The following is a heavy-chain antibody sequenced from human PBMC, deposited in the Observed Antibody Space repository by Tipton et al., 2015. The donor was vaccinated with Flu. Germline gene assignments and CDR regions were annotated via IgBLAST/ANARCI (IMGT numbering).Heavy chain of an antibody. V-gene: IGHV4-38-2*02. Sequence: LRLSCTVSGYSITSGSFWGWIRQPPGKGLEWIGKIYHSGTTYYNPSLRSRVTISVDTSKNQFSLKLSSVTAADTAVYYCARRLPDYVWGSWRSGYFDYWGQGTLVTVSS. CDR2: IYHSGTT. D-gene: IGHD3-16*01. CDR1: GYSITSGSF. CDR3: ARRLPDYVWGSWRSGYFDY. J-gene: IGHJ4*02.